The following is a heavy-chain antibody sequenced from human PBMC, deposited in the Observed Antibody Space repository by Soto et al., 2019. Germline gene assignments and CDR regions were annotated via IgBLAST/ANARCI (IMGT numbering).Heavy chain of an antibody. CDR3: ARVGYCSSTSCHHTPYYYYGMDV. J-gene: IGHJ6*02. CDR2: IIPIFGTA. Sequence: QVQLVQSGAEVKKPGSSVKVSCKASGGTFSSYAISWVRQAPGQGLEWMGGIIPIFGTANYAQKFQGRVTITAGEYTSTAYMELSSLRAEDTAVYYCARVGYCSSTSCHHTPYYYYGMDVWGQGTTVTVSS. V-gene: IGHV1-69*01. CDR1: GGTFSSYA. D-gene: IGHD2-2*01.